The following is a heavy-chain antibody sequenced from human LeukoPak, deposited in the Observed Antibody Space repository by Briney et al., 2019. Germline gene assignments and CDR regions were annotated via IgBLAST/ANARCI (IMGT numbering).Heavy chain of an antibody. CDR3: SRDRPYGGLNGFDY. CDR1: GFSVSNDY. V-gene: IGHV3-53*01. Sequence: PGGSLRLSXVASGFSVSNDYMSWVRQAPGKGLEWVSVIYTDGRTFYADSVRGRFSISRDNPKNTLYLQMNSLRVDDTAIYYCSRDRPYGGLNGFDYWGQGTLVTVTS. D-gene: IGHD4/OR15-4a*01. J-gene: IGHJ4*02. CDR2: IYTDGRT.